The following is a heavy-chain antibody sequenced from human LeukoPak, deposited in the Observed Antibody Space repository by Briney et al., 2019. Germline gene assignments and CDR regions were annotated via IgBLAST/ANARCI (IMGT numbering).Heavy chain of an antibody. CDR2: ISRSGDTI. V-gene: IGHV3-48*03. Sequence: GGSLGLSCAASGFTFSSYEMNWVRQAPGKGLEWVSYISRSGDTIYYADSVKGRFTISRDNAKNSLYLQMNSLRAEDTAVYYCARDPLPRSWGHWFDPWGQGTLVTVSS. CDR3: ARDPLPRSWGHWFDP. D-gene: IGHD3-16*01. CDR1: GFTFSSYE. J-gene: IGHJ5*02.